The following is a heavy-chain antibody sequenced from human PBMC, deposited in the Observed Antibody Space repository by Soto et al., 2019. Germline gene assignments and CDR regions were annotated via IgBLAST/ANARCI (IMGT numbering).Heavy chain of an antibody. CDR2: IKQDGSEK. J-gene: IGHJ5*02. Sequence: EVQLVESGGGLVQPGGSLRLSCAASGFTFSSYWMSWVRQAPGKGLEWVGNIKQDGSEKYYVDSVKGRFTISRDNAKNSLYLKMNSLRAEDTAVYYCARVHYGDYGFWFDPWGQGTLVTVSS. CDR3: ARVHYGDYGFWFDP. D-gene: IGHD4-17*01. V-gene: IGHV3-7*03. CDR1: GFTFSSYW.